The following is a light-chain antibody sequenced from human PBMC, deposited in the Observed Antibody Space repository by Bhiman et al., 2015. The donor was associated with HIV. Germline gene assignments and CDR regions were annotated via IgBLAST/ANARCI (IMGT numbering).Light chain of an antibody. CDR3: SSYAGSNNYVV. CDR2: EVS. J-gene: IGLJ2*01. Sequence: QSALTQPPSASGSPGQSVTISCTGTSSDVGSYNRVSWYQQPPGKAPKLMIYEVSKRPSGVPGRFSGSKSGNTASLTVSGLQAEDEADYYCSSYAGSNNYVVFGGGTKLTVL. V-gene: IGLV2-8*01. CDR1: SSDVGSYNR.